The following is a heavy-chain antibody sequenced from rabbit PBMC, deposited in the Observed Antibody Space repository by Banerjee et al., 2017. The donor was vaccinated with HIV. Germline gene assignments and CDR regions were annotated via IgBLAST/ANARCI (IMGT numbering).Heavy chain of an antibody. Sequence: QEQLVESGGGLVQPGGSLKLSCKASGFDFSSYGVSWVRQAPGKGLEWIACINDDSSGSTPYASWAKGRFTISKTSSTTVTLQMTSLTAADTATYFCARDAKRDGYYFNLWGPGTLVTVS. CDR3: ARDAKRDGYYFNL. J-gene: IGHJ4*01. V-gene: IGHV1S45*01. CDR2: INDDSSGST. CDR1: GFDFSSYG. D-gene: IGHD1-1*01.